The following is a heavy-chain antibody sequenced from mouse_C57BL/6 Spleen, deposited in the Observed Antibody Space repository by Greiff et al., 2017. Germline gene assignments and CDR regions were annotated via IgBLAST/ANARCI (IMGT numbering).Heavy chain of an antibody. D-gene: IGHD2-3*01. CDR1: GYSITSDY. CDR3: ARYGYDGYYGPYYFDY. Sequence: EVQGVESGPGLAKPSQTLSLTCSVTGYSITSDYWNWIRKFPGNKLEYMGYISYSGSTYYNPSLKSRISITRDTSKNQYYLQLNSVTTEDTATYYCARYGYDGYYGPYYFDYWGQGTTLTVSS. J-gene: IGHJ2*01. CDR2: ISYSGST. V-gene: IGHV3-8*01.